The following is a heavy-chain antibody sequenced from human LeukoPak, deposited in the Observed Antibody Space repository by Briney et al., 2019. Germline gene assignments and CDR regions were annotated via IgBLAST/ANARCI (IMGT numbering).Heavy chain of an antibody. D-gene: IGHD5-18*01. CDR1: GGSISSGDYY. CDR2: IYYSGST. Sequence: SETLSLTCTVSGGSISSGDYYWSWIRQPPGKGLEWIGYIYYSGSTYYNPSLKSRVTISVDTSKNQFSLKLSSVTAADTAVYYCARDQRGYSYGGVDYWVQGTLVTVSS. CDR3: ARDQRGYSYGGVDY. V-gene: IGHV4-30-4*08. J-gene: IGHJ4*02.